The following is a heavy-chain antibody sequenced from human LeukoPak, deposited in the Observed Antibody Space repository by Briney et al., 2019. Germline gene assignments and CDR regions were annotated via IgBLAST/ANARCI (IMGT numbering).Heavy chain of an antibody. J-gene: IGHJ4*02. V-gene: IGHV3-21*01. D-gene: IGHD3-10*01. CDR2: ISSSSSYI. CDR3: ARFRFTASGTYYRPFDY. CDR1: GFTFSSYW. Sequence: GGSLRLSCAASGFTFSSYWMNWVRQAPGKGLEWVSSISSSSSYIYHADSVKGRFTISRDNAKNSLYLQMNSLRAEDTAVYYCARFRFTASGTYYRPFDYWGQGTLVTVSS.